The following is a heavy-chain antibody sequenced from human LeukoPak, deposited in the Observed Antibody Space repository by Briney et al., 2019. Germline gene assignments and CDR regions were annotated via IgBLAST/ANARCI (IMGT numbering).Heavy chain of an antibody. CDR3: ARGQQWLVEGDYFDY. CDR2: INHSGST. D-gene: IGHD6-19*01. J-gene: IGHJ4*02. Sequence: PSETLSLTCTVYGGSFSGYYWSWIRQPPGKGLEWIGEINHSGSTNYNPSLKSRVTISVDTSKNQFSLKLSSVTAADTAVYYCARGQQWLVEGDYFDYWGQGTLVTVSS. V-gene: IGHV4-34*01. CDR1: GGSFSGYY.